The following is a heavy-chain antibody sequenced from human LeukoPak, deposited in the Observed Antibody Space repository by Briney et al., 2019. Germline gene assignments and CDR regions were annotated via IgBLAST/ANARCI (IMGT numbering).Heavy chain of an antibody. D-gene: IGHD2-21*01. Sequence: GGSLRLSCAASGFTFSSYAMHWVRQAPGKGLEWVAVISYDGSNKYYADSVKGRFTISRDNSKNTLYLQMNSLRAEDTAVYYCARDRGSIPAYGMDVWGQGTTVTISS. CDR2: ISYDGSNK. CDR3: ARDRGSIPAYGMDV. J-gene: IGHJ6*02. V-gene: IGHV3-30*04. CDR1: GFTFSSYA.